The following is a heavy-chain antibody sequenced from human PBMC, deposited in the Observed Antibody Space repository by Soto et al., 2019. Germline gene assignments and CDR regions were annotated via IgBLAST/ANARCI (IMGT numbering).Heavy chain of an antibody. CDR3: ARDSPPVDY. V-gene: IGHV1-18*01. CDR2: ISAYNGNT. J-gene: IGHJ4*02. Sequence: QVQLVQSGAEVKKPGASVKVSCKATGYTFTSYGVSWVRQAPGQGLEWMGWISAYNGNTKYAQKLQGRVTMTTDTSTNTAYMDLRSLRSDDTAVYYCARDSPPVDYWGQGTLVTVSS. CDR1: GYTFTSYG.